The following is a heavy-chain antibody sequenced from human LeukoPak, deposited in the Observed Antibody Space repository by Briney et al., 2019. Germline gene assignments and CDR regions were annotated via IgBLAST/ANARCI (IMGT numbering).Heavy chain of an antibody. CDR1: GYNFISYY. CDR3: AREDVVLVDAVRYYYYGMDV. V-gene: IGHV1-46*01. Sequence: ASVKVSCKASGYNFISYYVHCVRQAPGQGLEWMGIINPSGGSTSYAQKFQDRVTMTRDTSTSTVYMELSSLKSEDTGVYYCAREDVVLVDAVRYYYYGMDVWGQGTTVTVSS. D-gene: IGHD2-8*01. CDR2: INPSGGST. J-gene: IGHJ6*02.